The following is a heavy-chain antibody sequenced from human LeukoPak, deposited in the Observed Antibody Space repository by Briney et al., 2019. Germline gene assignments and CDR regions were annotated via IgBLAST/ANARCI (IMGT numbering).Heavy chain of an antibody. CDR2: ISDSGETT. V-gene: IGHV3-23*01. J-gene: IGHJ3*02. CDR3: AKPRAFYYDTSGPHAFDI. Sequence: PGGSLRLSCAASGFTFSNYAINWVRQAPGKGLEWVSAISDSGETTSYADSVKGRFTISRDNSKYTLYLQMNSLRAEDTAVYYCAKPRAFYYDTSGPHAFDIWGQGTMVTVSS. D-gene: IGHD3-22*01. CDR1: GFTFSNYA.